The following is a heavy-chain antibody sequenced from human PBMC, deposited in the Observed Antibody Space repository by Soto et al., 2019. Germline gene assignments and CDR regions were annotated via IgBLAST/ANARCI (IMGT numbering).Heavy chain of an antibody. CDR3: DKAMKWGGMTTIHYFDS. V-gene: IGHV3-9*02. D-gene: IGHD4-17*01. CDR1: GFTADDYA. J-gene: IGHJ4*02. Sequence: EVQLVESGGGLVQPGRSLRLSCVASGFTADDYALHWVRQAPGKGLEWVSGISSNSDTIHYADSVKGRFTISRDNAKNSLFLQMNSLRPEDTAVYYCDKAMKWGGMTTIHYFDSWGQGTLVTVSS. CDR2: ISSNSDTI.